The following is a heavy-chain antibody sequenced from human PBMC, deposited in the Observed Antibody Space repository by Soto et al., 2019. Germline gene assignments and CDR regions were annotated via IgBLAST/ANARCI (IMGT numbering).Heavy chain of an antibody. V-gene: IGHV3-48*01. J-gene: IGHJ4*02. D-gene: IGHD1-7*01. CDR3: ARDGIGGTVFRGYLDY. CDR1: GSTFSSYS. Sequence: GGFLRLSCAAPGSTFSSYSRNWVRQAPGKGLEWVSYISSSSSSIYYADSVKGRFTISRDNSKNTLYLQMNTLGAEDTAVYYCARDGIGGTVFRGYLDYWGRGTVVTVSS. CDR2: ISSSSSSI.